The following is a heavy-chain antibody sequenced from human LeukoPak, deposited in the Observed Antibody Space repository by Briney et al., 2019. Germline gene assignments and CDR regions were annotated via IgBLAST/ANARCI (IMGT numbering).Heavy chain of an antibody. CDR2: IYYSGST. D-gene: IGHD2-15*01. CDR1: GGSISSSSYY. CDR3: ARGVDCSGGSCYLVGWSWFDP. Sequence: SETLSLTCSVSGGSISSSSYYWGWIRQPPGKGLEWIGSIYYSGSTYYNPSLKSRVTISVDTSKNQFSLKLSSVTAADTAVYYCARGVDCSGGSCYLVGWSWFDPWGQGTLVTVSS. V-gene: IGHV4-39*07. J-gene: IGHJ5*02.